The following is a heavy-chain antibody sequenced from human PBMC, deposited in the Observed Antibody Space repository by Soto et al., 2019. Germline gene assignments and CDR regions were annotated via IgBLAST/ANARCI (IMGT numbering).Heavy chain of an antibody. V-gene: IGHV1-69*13. CDR3: ARXRLAFDYYDSSGYSFDY. Sequence: GASVKVSCKASGGTFSSYAISWVRQAPGQGLEWMGGIIPIFGTANYAQKFQGRVTITADESTSTAYMELSSLRSEDTAVYYCARXRLAFDYYDSSGYSFDYWGQGTLVTVSS. CDR2: IIPIFGTA. D-gene: IGHD3-22*01. CDR1: GGTFSSYA. J-gene: IGHJ4*02.